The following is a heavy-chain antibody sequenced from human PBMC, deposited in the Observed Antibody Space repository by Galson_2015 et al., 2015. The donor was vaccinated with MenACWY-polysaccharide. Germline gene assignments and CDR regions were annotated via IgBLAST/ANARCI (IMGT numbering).Heavy chain of an antibody. V-gene: IGHV1-8*01. CDR3: ARVIARKYTFADS. J-gene: IGHJ4*02. D-gene: IGHD2-21*01. CDR1: RYKFTSYD. CDR2: MNPNSGNT. Sequence: SVKVSGKASRYKFTSYDINWVRQATGQGLEWMGWMNPNSGNTGYAQKFQGTVTMTSNSAITTAYMELSSLRSEDTAVYYCARVIARKYTFADSWGQGTLVTVSS.